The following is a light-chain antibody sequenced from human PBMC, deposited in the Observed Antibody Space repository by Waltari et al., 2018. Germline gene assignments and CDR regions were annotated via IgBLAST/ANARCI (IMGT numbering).Light chain of an antibody. Sequence: EIVLTQAPATLSFSPGDSATLSCRASQRIQTFLAWYQQQPGQAPWLLIYNSSLRASGVPVRFSGIGSGTDFTLTISHLEPEDFAFYFCQHRDNWLFTFGPGTKVEIK. CDR1: QRIQTF. CDR2: NSS. CDR3: QHRDNWLFT. J-gene: IGKJ3*01. V-gene: IGKV3-11*01.